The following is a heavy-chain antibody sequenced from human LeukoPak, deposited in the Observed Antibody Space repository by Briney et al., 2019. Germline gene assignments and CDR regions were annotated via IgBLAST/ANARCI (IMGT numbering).Heavy chain of an antibody. CDR1: GFTFSSYA. Sequence: GSLRLSCAASGFTFSSYAMSWVRQAPGKGLEWIGEINHSGSTNYNPSLKSRVTISVDTSKNQFSLKLSSVTAADTAVYYCAREEVVVVPAAMRTYNWFDPWGQGTLVTVSS. CDR3: AREEVVVVPAAMRTYNWFDP. D-gene: IGHD2-2*01. V-gene: IGHV4-34*01. J-gene: IGHJ5*02. CDR2: INHSGST.